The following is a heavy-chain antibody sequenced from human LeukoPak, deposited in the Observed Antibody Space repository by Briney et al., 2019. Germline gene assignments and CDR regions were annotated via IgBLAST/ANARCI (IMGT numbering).Heavy chain of an antibody. CDR3: ARLYSYAFDY. D-gene: IGHD5-18*01. CDR2: ISSSSRYI. CDR1: GFTFSSYS. Sequence: PGGSLRLSCAVSGFTFSSYSMNWVRQAPGKGLEWVSSISSSSRYIYYADSVKGRFTISRDNAKNSLYLQMNSLRAEDTAVYYCARLYSYAFDYWGQGTLVTVSS. J-gene: IGHJ4*02. V-gene: IGHV3-21*01.